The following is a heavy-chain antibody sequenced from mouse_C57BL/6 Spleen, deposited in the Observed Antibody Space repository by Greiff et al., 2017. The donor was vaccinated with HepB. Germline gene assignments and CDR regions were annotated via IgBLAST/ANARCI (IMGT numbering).Heavy chain of an antibody. J-gene: IGHJ4*01. CDR3: ARMKYYDYGRAMDY. Sequence: VMLVESGGGLVKPGGSLKLSCAASGFTFSDYGMHWVRQAPEKGLEWVAYISSGSSTIYYADTVKGRFTISRDNAKNTLFLQMTSLRSEDTAMYYCARMKYYDYGRAMDYWGQGTSVTVSS. CDR2: ISSGSSTI. CDR1: GFTFSDYG. D-gene: IGHD2-4*01. V-gene: IGHV5-17*01.